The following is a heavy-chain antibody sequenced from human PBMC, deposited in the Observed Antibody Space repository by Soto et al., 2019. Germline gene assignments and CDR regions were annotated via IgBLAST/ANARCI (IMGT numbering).Heavy chain of an antibody. CDR3: ARDQGSSSWDYFDY. D-gene: IGHD6-13*01. CDR1: GFTFSSYA. V-gene: IGHV3-30-3*01. CDR2: ISYDGSNK. Sequence: GGSLRLSCAASGFTFSSYAMHWVRQAPGKGLEWVAVISYDGSNKYYADSVKGRFTISRDNSKNTLYLQMNSLRAEDTAVYYCARDQGSSSWDYFDYWGQGTLVTVSS. J-gene: IGHJ4*02.